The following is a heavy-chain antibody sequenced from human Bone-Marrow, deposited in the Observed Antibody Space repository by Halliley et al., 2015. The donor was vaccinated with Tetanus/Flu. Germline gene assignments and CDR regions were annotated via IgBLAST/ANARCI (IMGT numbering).Heavy chain of an antibody. J-gene: IGHJ4*02. D-gene: IGHD2-15*01. Sequence: WRNTYHGNTNYAQSFQGRVTMTTDTSTSTAYMELRSLRSDGTAVYYCARGDCSASSCFFPFDSWGQGTLVTVSS. CDR2: RNTYHGNT. CDR3: ARGDCSASSCFFPFDS. V-gene: IGHV1-18*01.